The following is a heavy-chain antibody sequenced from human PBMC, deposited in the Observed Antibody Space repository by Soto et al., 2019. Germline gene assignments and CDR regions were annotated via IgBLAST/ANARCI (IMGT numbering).Heavy chain of an antibody. CDR2: IGGTDGDSDGVP. V-gene: IGHV3-23*01. D-gene: IGHD7-27*01. Sequence: VQLLESGGDLVQPGGSLRLSCVASGFILNNYAMSWVRQAPGKGLEWVSTIGGTDGDSDGVPWYEDSVKGRFTISRDSSANTLFLPMYNFRGEDSALYYCVKRGRNWGAFDFWGQGTTVVVSS. CDR1: GFILNNYA. CDR3: VKRGRNWGAFDF. J-gene: IGHJ3*01.